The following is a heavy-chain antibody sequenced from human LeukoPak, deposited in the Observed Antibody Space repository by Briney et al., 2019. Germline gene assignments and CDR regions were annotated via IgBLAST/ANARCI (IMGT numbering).Heavy chain of an antibody. J-gene: IGHJ4*02. D-gene: IGHD3-22*01. CDR3: MGGRGWLPEN. CDR2: IKQDGTET. V-gene: IGHV3-7*01. Sequence: GGSLRLSCAASGFTFSSYWMNWVRQAPGNGLEWVAIIKQDGTETFYVDSVKGRFTISRDNVKNSLYLQMNSLRIEDAAVYYCMGGRGWLPENWGQGSLVTVSS. CDR1: GFTFSSYW.